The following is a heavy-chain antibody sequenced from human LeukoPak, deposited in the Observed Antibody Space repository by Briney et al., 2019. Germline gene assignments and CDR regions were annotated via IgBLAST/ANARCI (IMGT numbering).Heavy chain of an antibody. Sequence: GGSLRLSCTASGFTFCDYAMSWVRQAPGKGLEWVGFIRSKAYGGTTEYAASVKGRFTISRDDSKSIAYLQMNSLKTEDTAVYYCTRVGELLWFGELLPNWFDPWGQGTLVTVSS. CDR3: TRVGELLWFGELLPNWFDP. J-gene: IGHJ5*02. CDR1: GFTFCDYA. D-gene: IGHD3-10*01. V-gene: IGHV3-49*04. CDR2: IRSKAYGGTT.